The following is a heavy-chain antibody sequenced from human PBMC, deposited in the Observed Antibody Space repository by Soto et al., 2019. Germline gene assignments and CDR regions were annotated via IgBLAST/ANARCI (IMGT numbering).Heavy chain of an antibody. D-gene: IGHD3-3*01. CDR3: VRLYYDCWCGSLDYYGMDV. J-gene: IGHJ6*02. CDR1: GFTFSNYY. V-gene: IGHV3-11*01. CDR2: ISSGGSTI. Sequence: VGSLRLSCAASGFTFSNYYMSWIRQAPGKGLEWVSCISSGGSTIYYADSVKGRFTISRDNAKNTLYLQMNSLRAEDTAVYYCVRLYYDCWCGSLDYYGMDVWVQGVTFT.